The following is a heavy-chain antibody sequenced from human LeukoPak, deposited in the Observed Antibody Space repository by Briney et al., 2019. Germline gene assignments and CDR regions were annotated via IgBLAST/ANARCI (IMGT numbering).Heavy chain of an antibody. J-gene: IGHJ4*02. CDR2: IRYDGSNK. Sequence: GGSLRLSCAASGFTFSSYGMHWVRQAPGKGLEWVAFIRYDGSNKYYADSVKGRLTISRDNSKNTLYLQMNSLRAEDTAVYYCAKAGGRLRLDLDYWGQGTLVTVSS. CDR1: GFTFSSYG. CDR3: AKAGGRLRLDLDY. V-gene: IGHV3-30*02. D-gene: IGHD1-1*01.